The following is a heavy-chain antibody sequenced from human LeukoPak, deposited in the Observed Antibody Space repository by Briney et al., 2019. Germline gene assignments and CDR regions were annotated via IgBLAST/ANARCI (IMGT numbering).Heavy chain of an antibody. J-gene: IGHJ5*02. CDR2: INPSGDST. Sequence: ASVKVSCKASGDTFTTYYMHWVRQAPGQGLEWMGIINPSGDSTNYAQKFQGRVTMTGDTSASTVYMDLSSLRSEDTAVYYCARGSSAAPGQASWFDPWGQGTLVTVSS. CDR3: ARGSSAAPGQASWFDP. V-gene: IGHV1-46*01. CDR1: GDTFTTYY. D-gene: IGHD2-2*01.